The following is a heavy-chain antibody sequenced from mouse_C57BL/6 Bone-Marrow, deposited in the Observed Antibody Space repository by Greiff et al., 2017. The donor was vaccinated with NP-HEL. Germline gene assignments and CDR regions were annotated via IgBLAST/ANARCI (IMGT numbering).Heavy chain of an antibody. J-gene: IGHJ2*01. D-gene: IGHD2-3*01. CDR3: ARDPHGYYYFDY. CDR2: ISDGGSYT. CDR1: GFTFSSYA. V-gene: IGHV5-4*01. Sequence: DVMLVESGGGLVKPGGSLKLSCAASGFTFSSYAMSWVRQTPEKRLEWVATISDGGSYTYYPDNVKGRFTISRDNAKNNLYLQMRHLKSEDTAMYYCARDPHGYYYFDYWGQGTTLTVSS.